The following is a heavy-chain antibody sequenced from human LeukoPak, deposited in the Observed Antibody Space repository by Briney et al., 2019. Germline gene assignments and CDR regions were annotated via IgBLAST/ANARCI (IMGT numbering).Heavy chain of an antibody. J-gene: IGHJ5*02. D-gene: IGHD3-3*01. CDR2: IYYSGST. CDR1: GGSISSYY. V-gene: IGHV4-59*08. Sequence: PSETLSLTCTVSGGSISSYYWSWIRQPPGKGLEWIGYIYYSGSTNYNPSLKSRVTISVDTSKNQFSLKLSSVTAADTAMYYCARNGEITIFGVVIDNWFDPWGQGTLVTVSS. CDR3: ARNGEITIFGVVIDNWFDP.